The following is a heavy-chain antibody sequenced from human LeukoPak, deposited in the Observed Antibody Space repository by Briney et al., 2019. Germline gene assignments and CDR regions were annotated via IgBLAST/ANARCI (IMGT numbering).Heavy chain of an antibody. CDR3: AKGISPSSSWTFDY. CDR2: LSGSGLSK. CDR1: GFTFSSYA. J-gene: IGHJ4*02. V-gene: IGHV3-23*01. D-gene: IGHD6-13*01. Sequence: QSRGSLRVSCAASGFTFSSYAMNWVRQAPGKGLQWVSALSGSGLSKYYADSVKGRFTISRDNSKNTLYLQMNSLRAEDTAIYYCAKGISPSSSWTFDYWGQGTLVTVSS.